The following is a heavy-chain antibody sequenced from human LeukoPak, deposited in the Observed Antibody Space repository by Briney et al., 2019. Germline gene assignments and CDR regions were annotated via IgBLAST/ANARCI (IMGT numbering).Heavy chain of an antibody. Sequence: GGSLRLSCTASGFTFGDYAMSWVRQAPGKGLEWVGFIRSKAYGGTTEYAASVKGRFTIPRDDSKSIAYLQMNSLKTEDTAVYYCTYGDYVPRDFDYWGQGTLVTVSS. J-gene: IGHJ4*02. CDR1: GFTFGDYA. V-gene: IGHV3-49*04. D-gene: IGHD4-17*01. CDR3: TYGDYVPRDFDY. CDR2: IRSKAYGGTT.